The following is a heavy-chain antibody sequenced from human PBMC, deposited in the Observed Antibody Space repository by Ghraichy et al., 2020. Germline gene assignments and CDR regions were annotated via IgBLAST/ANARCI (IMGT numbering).Heavy chain of an antibody. J-gene: IGHJ1*01. V-gene: IGHV4-34*01. Sequence: SETLSLTCAVYGGSFSGYYWSWIRQPPGKGLEWIGEINHSGSTNYNPSLKSRVTISVDTSKNQFSLKLSSVTAADTAVYYCASAFIVGATTSSEVEYFQHWGQGTLVTVSS. D-gene: IGHD1-26*01. CDR2: INHSGST. CDR1: GGSFSGYY. CDR3: ASAFIVGATTSSEVEYFQH.